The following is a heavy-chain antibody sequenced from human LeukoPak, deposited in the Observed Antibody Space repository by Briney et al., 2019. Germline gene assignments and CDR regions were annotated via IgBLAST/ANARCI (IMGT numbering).Heavy chain of an antibody. CDR2: INHSGST. CDR1: GGSFSGYY. CDR3: ARGRGSGSYYYYYYYMDV. D-gene: IGHD3-10*01. J-gene: IGHJ6*03. V-gene: IGHV4-34*01. Sequence: SETLSLTCTVYGGSFSGYYWSWIRQPPGKGLEWIGEINHSGSTNYNPSLKSRVTISVDTSKNQFSLKLSSVTAADTAVYYCARGRGSGSYYYYYYYMDVWGKGTTVTVSS.